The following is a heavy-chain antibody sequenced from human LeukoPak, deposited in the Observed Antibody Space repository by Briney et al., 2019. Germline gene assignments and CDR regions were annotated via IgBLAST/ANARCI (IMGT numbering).Heavy chain of an antibody. Sequence: LRLSCAASGFTFSSYAMHWVRQAPGKGLEWVAVISYDGSNKYYADSVKGRFTISRDNSKNTLYLQMNSLRAEDTAVYYCAREGIAAAGTRRYFDYWGQGTLVTVSS. J-gene: IGHJ4*02. CDR3: AREGIAAAGTRRYFDY. V-gene: IGHV3-30-3*01. D-gene: IGHD6-13*01. CDR2: ISYDGSNK. CDR1: GFTFSSYA.